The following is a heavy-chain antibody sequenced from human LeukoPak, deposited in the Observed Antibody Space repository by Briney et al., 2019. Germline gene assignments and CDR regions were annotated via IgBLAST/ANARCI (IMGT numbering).Heavy chain of an antibody. CDR1: GFTFSSYA. J-gene: IGHJ4*02. CDR3: AKALRGTSRAATASFDY. D-gene: IGHD1-1*01. CDR2: IYSGGTT. Sequence: PGGSLRLSCAASGFTFSSYAMNWVRQAPGKGLEWVSIIYSGGTTYYADSVKGRFTISRDNSKNTLYLQMNSLRAEDTAVYYCAKALRGTSRAATASFDYWGQGTLVTVSS. V-gene: IGHV3-23*03.